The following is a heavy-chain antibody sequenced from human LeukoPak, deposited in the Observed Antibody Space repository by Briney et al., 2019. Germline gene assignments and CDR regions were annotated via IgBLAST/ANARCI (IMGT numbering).Heavy chain of an antibody. J-gene: IGHJ4*02. CDR3: AKEYYYGSGSQEYYFDY. CDR2: ISYDGSNK. CDR1: GFTFSSYG. D-gene: IGHD3-10*01. V-gene: IGHV3-30*18. Sequence: GGSLRLSCAASGFTFSSYGLHWVRQAPGKGLEWVAVISYDGSNKYYADSVKGRFTISRDNYKNTLYLQMNSLRAEDTADYHCAKEYYYGSGSQEYYFDYWGQGTLVTVSS.